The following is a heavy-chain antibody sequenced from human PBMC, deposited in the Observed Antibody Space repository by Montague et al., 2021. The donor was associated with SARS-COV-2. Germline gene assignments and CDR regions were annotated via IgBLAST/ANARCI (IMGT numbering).Heavy chain of an antibody. D-gene: IGHD4-17*01. CDR1: GFSLNTSGTC. J-gene: IGHJ4*02. CDR2: IDWDADQ. CDR3: ARSYGDYRYSYLED. V-gene: IGHV2-70*01. Sequence: PALVKPTQTLTLTCTFSGFSLNTSGTCVSWFRQPPGKALEWLALIDWDADQYYSTSLKTRLTISKDTSKNQVALTMTNMDPIDTATYYCARSYGDYRYSYLEDWGQGTPVTVSS.